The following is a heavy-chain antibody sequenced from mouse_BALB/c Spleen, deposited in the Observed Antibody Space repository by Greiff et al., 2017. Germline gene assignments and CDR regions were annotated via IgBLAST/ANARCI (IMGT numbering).Heavy chain of an antibody. CDR1: GFNFKDTY. Sequence: VQLQQSGAELVKPGASVKLSCTASGFNFKDTYMHWVKQRPEQGLEWIGRIDPANGNTKYDPKFQGKATITADTSSNTAYLQLSSLTSEDTAVYYCARYYGYLYAMDYWGQGTSVTVSS. D-gene: IGHD2-2*01. CDR3: ARYYGYLYAMDY. J-gene: IGHJ4*01. V-gene: IGHV14-3*02. CDR2: IDPANGNT.